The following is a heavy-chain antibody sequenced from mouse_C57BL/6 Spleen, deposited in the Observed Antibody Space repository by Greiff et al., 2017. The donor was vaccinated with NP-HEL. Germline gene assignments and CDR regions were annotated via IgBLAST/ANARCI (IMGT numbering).Heavy chain of an antibody. CDR2: ISYDGSN. Sequence: EVQLVESGPGLVKPSQSLSLTCSVTGYSITSGYYWNWIRQFPGNKLEWMGYISYDGSNNYNPSLKNRISITRDTSKNQFFLKLNSVTTEDTATYYCARGGGYYGYDWYFDVWGTGTTVTVSS. CDR3: ARGGGYYGYDWYFDV. CDR1: GYSITSGYY. V-gene: IGHV3-6*01. J-gene: IGHJ1*03. D-gene: IGHD2-2*01.